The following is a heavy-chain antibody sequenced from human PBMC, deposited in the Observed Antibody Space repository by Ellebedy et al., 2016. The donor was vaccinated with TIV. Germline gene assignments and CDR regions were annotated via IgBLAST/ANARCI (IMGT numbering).Heavy chain of an antibody. D-gene: IGHD6-13*01. Sequence: GGSLRLXXAASGFPSSSYAMSWVRQPPGKGLEWVSSISDSGGNTYYADSVRGRFTFSRDNSKNTLYLQMNSLRAEDTAVYYCAKGWLGAGAGTDFDYWGRGTLVTVSS. CDR1: GFPSSSYA. CDR3: AKGWLGAGAGTDFDY. J-gene: IGHJ4*02. CDR2: ISDSGGNT. V-gene: IGHV3-23*01.